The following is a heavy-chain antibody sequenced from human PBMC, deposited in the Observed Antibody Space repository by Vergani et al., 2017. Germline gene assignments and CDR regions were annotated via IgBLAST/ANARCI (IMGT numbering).Heavy chain of an antibody. CDR3: ASRRPRLNLGSKSSAGTCDS. D-gene: IGHD2-21*01. CDR1: GGSLSGYF. CDR2: ITAIGSA. V-gene: IGHV4-34*02. Sequence: QVHLQQRGAGVLKPSETLSLTCGVIGGSLSGYFWSWIRQSPGRGLEWIGEITAIGSAKYSPSATSRVTISGETSRSEFTLTVTSVTAADTGLYFCASRRPRLNLGSKSSAGTCDSWGQGTLATVSS. J-gene: IGHJ5*02.